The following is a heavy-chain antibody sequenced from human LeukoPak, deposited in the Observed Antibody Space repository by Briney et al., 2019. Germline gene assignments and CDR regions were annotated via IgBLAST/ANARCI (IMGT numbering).Heavy chain of an antibody. CDR1: GYTFTSYG. CDR2: ISAYNGNT. J-gene: IGHJ4*02. Sequence: GAAVKVSCKASGYTFTSYGISWVRQAPAQGLEWMGWISAYNGNTNYAQKLQGRVTMSTDTSTSTAYMELRSLRSDDTAVYYCARDSVSMITFGGVIPRPFDYWGQGTLVSVSS. CDR3: ARDSVSMITFGGVIPRPFDY. D-gene: IGHD3-16*02. V-gene: IGHV1-18*01.